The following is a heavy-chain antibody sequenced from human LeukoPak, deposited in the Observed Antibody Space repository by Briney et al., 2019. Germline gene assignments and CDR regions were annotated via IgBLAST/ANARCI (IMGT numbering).Heavy chain of an antibody. Sequence: GGSLRLSCAASGFTLSDYHINWIRQSPGKGLEWVSYISSSGNTTYYADSVKGRFTVSRDNAKNSLYLQMNSLRAEDTAVYYCARRSWGLSGYYYYYYMDVRGNGTTVTVSS. CDR2: ISSSGNTT. CDR1: GFTLSDYH. CDR3: ARRSWGLSGYYYYYYMDV. D-gene: IGHD2-21*01. V-gene: IGHV3-11*01. J-gene: IGHJ6*03.